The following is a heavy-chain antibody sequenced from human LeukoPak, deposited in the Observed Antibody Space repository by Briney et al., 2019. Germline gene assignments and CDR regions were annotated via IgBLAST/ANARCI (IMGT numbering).Heavy chain of an antibody. V-gene: IGHV1-2*02. CDR1: GYTFTGYY. J-gene: IGHJ6*02. D-gene: IGHD3-10*01. CDR3: ARGVGGSGKDHYYYYGMDV. CDR2: INPNSGGT. Sequence: AASVKVSCKASGYTFTGYYMHWVRQAPGQGLEWMGWINPNSGGTNYAQKFQGRVTMTRDTSISTAYMEPRSLRSDDTAVYYCARGVGGSGKDHYYYYGMDVWGQGITVTVSS.